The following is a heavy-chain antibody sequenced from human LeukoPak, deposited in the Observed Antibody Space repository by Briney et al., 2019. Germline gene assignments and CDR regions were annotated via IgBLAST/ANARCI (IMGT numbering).Heavy chain of an antibody. D-gene: IGHD2-2*01. V-gene: IGHV4-34*01. CDR2: INHSGST. CDR1: GGSFSGYY. CDR3: ARGHMRNIVVVPAANRRGWFDP. Sequence: PSETLSLTCAVYGGSFSGYYWSWIRQPPGKGLEWIGEINHSGSTNYNPSLKSRVTISVDTSKNQFSLKLCSVTAADTAVYYCARGHMRNIVVVPAANRRGWFDPWGQGTLVTVSS. J-gene: IGHJ5*02.